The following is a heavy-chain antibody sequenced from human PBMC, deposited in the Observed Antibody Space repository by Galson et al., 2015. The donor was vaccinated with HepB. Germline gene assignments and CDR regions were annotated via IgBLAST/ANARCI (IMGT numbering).Heavy chain of an antibody. CDR2: FDPEDGET. J-gene: IGHJ4*02. V-gene: IGHV1-24*01. Sequence: SVKVSCKVSGYTLTELSMHWVRQAPGKGLEWMGGFDPEDGETIYAQKFQGRVTMTEDTSTDTAYMELSSLRSEDTAVYYCASPHSGYCSSTSCYEFDYWGQGTLVTVSS. CDR1: GYTLTELS. CDR3: ASPHSGYCSSTSCYEFDY. D-gene: IGHD2-2*01.